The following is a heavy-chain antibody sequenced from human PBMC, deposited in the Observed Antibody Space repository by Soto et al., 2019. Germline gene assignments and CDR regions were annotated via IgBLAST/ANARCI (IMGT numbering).Heavy chain of an antibody. CDR1: YASINNYH. V-gene: IGHV4-59*08. CDR2: IYYTGTT. J-gene: IGHJ4*02. Sequence: SETLSLTCTVSYASINNYHWTWIRQPPGKGLEWIAYIYYTGTTNFNPSLKSRVTISMDTSKNQFSLKLRSVTAADTAVYYCARAYGDCFDYWGQGTLVTVS. CDR3: ARAYGDCFDY. D-gene: IGHD4-17*01.